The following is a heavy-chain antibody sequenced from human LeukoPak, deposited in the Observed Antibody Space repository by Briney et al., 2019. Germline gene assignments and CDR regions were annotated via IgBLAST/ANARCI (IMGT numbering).Heavy chain of an antibody. Sequence: PGGSLRLSCAASGFTFSTFWMSWVRQAPGKGLEWVANIKQDGSEKYYVDSVRGRFTISRDNAKNSLYLQMNSLRAEDTAVYYCARISTYYDFWSGIDYWGQGTLVTVSS. CDR3: ARISTYYDFWSGIDY. J-gene: IGHJ4*02. D-gene: IGHD3-3*01. CDR2: IKQDGSEK. V-gene: IGHV3-7*01. CDR1: GFTFSTFW.